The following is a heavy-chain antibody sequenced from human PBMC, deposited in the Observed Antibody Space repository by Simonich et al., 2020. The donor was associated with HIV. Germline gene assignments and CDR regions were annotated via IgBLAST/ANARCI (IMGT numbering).Heavy chain of an antibody. CDR1: GGSFSDYY. J-gene: IGHJ1*01. V-gene: IGHV4-34*01. Sequence: QVQLQQWGAGLLKPSETLSLTCAVYGGSFSDYYWSWIRQPPGKELEWIGEINHRGSTTYNPTLKSRVTISVDKSKNQFSLKLSSVTAADTAVYYCARLTAGGLGEYFQHWGQGTLVTVSS. CDR2: INHRGST. D-gene: IGHD6-13*01. CDR3: ARLTAGGLGEYFQH.